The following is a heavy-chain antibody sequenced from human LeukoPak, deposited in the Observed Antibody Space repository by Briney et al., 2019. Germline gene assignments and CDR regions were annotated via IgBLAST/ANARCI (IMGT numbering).Heavy chain of an antibody. CDR1: GFTFSSHA. V-gene: IGHV3-30-3*01. CDR3: ARDGSYRAMDV. Sequence: GGSLRLSCAPSGFTFSSHAMNWVRKAPGKGLEWVAVISYDGSNKYYADSVKGRFTTARDNSKNTLYLQMNSLRTEDTALYYCARDGSYRAMDVWGQGTTVTVSS. D-gene: IGHD3-10*01. J-gene: IGHJ6*02. CDR2: ISYDGSNK.